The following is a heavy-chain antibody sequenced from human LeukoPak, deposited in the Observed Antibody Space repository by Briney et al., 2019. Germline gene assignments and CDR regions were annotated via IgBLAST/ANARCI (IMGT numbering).Heavy chain of an antibody. CDR3: ARHPVAAAALYYFDY. CDR1: GGSISSGGYS. V-gene: IGHV4-30-2*01. Sequence: SETLSLTCAVSGGSISSGGYSWSWIRQPPGKGLEWIGYIYHSGSTYYNPSLKSRVTISVDRSKNQFSLKLSSVTAADTAVYYCARHPVAAAALYYFDYWGQGTLVTVSS. CDR2: IYHSGST. J-gene: IGHJ4*02. D-gene: IGHD6-13*01.